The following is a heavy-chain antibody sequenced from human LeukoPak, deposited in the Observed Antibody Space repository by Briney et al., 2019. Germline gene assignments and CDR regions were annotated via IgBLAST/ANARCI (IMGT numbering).Heavy chain of an antibody. J-gene: IGHJ5*02. V-gene: IGHV4-59*11. Sequence: SETLSLTCTVSGGSITSHYWSWIRQPPGKGLEWIGYMYYSGASNYNPSLNSRATMSADTSKNQFSLKLRSVTAADTAVYYCARDDYRGVTNFDPWGQGTLVTVSS. CDR1: GGSITSHY. D-gene: IGHD3-10*01. CDR3: ARDDYRGVTNFDP. CDR2: MYYSGAS.